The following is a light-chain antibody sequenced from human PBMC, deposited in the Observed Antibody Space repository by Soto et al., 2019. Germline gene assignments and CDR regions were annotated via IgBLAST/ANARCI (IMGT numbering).Light chain of an antibody. V-gene: IGLV1-47*01. CDR1: SSNIGNNF. J-gene: IGLJ3*02. CDR3: ASWDDTLSGVV. CDR2: RSD. Sequence: QSVLTQPPSASGPPGQRVTMSCSGSSSNIGNNFVFWYQHLPGTAPKLLIYRSDQRPSGVPDRFSASKSGTSASLAISGLRSDDEADYYCASWDDTLSGVVFGGGTKLTVL.